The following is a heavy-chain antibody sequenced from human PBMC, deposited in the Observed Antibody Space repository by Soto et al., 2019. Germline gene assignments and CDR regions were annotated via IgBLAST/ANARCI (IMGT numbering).Heavy chain of an antibody. J-gene: IGHJ6*02. D-gene: IGHD4-17*01. V-gene: IGHV3-11*01. CDR1: GFTFSDYY. CDR2: ISSSGSTI. Sequence: QVQLVESGGGLVKPGGTLRLSCAASGFTFSDYYMSWIRQAPGTGLEWVSYISSSGSTIYYADSVKGRFTISRDNAKNSLYLQMNRLRAGGTAVYYCASPTVTPHYGMDVWGQGTTVTVSS. CDR3: ASPTVTPHYGMDV.